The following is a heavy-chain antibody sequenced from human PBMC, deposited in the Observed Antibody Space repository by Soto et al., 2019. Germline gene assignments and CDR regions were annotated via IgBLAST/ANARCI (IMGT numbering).Heavy chain of an antibody. V-gene: IGHV2-5*01. D-gene: IGHD3-3*01. CDR3: AHRYYDFWSGYYTDYYGMDV. J-gene: IGHJ6*02. CDR1: GFSLSTSGVG. CDR2: IYWTDDK. Sequence: QITLKESGPTLVKPTQTLTLTCTFSGFSLSTSGVGVGWIRQPPGKALEWLALIYWTDDKRYSPSLKSRLTINKDTSKNQVVLTMTNMDPVDTAAYNCAHRYYDFWSGYYTDYYGMDVWGQGTTVTVSS.